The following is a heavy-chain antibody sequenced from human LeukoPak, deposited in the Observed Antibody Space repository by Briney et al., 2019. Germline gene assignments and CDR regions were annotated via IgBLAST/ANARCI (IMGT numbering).Heavy chain of an antibody. D-gene: IGHD1-1*01. J-gene: IGHJ6*04. V-gene: IGHV4-34*01. CDR1: GGSLSGYY. CDR2: INHGGST. Sequence: SETLSLTCAVYGGSLSGYYWSWIRQPPGKGLEWIGEINHGGSTNYNPSLKSRVTMSVDTSKNQFSLKLSSVTAADTAVYYCARGIQLERHSGMDVWGKGTTVTVSS. CDR3: ARGIQLERHSGMDV.